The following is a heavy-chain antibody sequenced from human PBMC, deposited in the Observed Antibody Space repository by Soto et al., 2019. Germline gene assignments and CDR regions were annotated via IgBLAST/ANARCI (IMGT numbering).Heavy chain of an antibody. Sequence: ETLSLTCTVSGGSVSSVSYYWSWIRQPPGKGLEWIGYIYYSGSTNYNPSLKSRVTMSVDTSKNQFSLKLSSVTAADTAVYYCARFCISVPCHGFDPWGQGTLVTVSS. V-gene: IGHV4-61*01. CDR3: ARFCISVPCHGFDP. D-gene: IGHD2-2*01. CDR1: GGSVSSVSYY. CDR2: IYYSGST. J-gene: IGHJ5*02.